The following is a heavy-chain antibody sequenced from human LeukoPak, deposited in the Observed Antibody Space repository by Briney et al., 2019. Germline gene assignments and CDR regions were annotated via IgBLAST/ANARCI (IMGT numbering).Heavy chain of an antibody. CDR2: ISTSSTTI. CDR1: GFTFSSYT. D-gene: IGHD3-22*01. CDR3: AKDGRNYYDSSGYYSGDY. V-gene: IGHV3-48*01. J-gene: IGHJ4*02. Sequence: GGSLRLSYAASGFTFSSYTLNWVRQAPGKGLEWVSYISTSSTTIYYADSVKGRFTISRDNSKNTLYLQMNSLRAEDTAVYYCAKDGRNYYDSSGYYSGDYWGQGTLVTVSS.